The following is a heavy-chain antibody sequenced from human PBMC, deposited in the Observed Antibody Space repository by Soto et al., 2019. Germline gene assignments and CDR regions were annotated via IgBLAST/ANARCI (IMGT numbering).Heavy chain of an antibody. D-gene: IGHD2-15*01. V-gene: IGHV4-39*01. CDR1: GGSISSSSYY. Sequence: TLSLTCTVSGGSISSSSYYWGWIRQPPGKGLEWIGSIYYSGSTYYNPSLKSRVTISVDTSKNQFSLKLSSVTAADTAVYYCASQYCSGGSCYPPYLYNWFDPWGQGTLVTVSS. CDR2: IYYSGST. J-gene: IGHJ5*02. CDR3: ASQYCSGGSCYPPYLYNWFDP.